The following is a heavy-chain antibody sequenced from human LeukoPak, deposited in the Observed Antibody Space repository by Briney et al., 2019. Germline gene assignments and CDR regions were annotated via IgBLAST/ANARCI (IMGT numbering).Heavy chain of an antibody. CDR1: GFTFSSYS. D-gene: IGHD3-9*01. V-gene: IGHV3-21*01. CDR2: IISSSSYI. J-gene: IGHJ6*03. CDR3: ARAHRAMHYDILTGYYNYYYYMDV. Sequence: GGSLRLSCAASGFTFSSYSMNWVRQAPGKGLEWVSSIISSSSYIYYADSVKGRFTISRDNAKNSLYLQMNSLRAEDTAVYYCARAHRAMHYDILTGYYNYYYYMDVWGKGTTVTVSS.